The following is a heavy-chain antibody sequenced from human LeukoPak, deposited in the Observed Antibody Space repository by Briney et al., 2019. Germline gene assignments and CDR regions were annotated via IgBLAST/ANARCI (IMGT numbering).Heavy chain of an antibody. CDR3: ARDTYTSAWFDP. D-gene: IGHD1-1*01. V-gene: IGHV4-59*12. CDR2: IYYSGST. Sequence: SDTLSLTCTVSGGSISSYYWSWIRQPPGKGLEWSGNIYYSGSTNYNPSLKSRVTISVDTSKNQFSLKLSSVTAADTAVYYCARDTYTSAWFDPWGQGTLVTVSS. J-gene: IGHJ5*02. CDR1: GGSISSYY.